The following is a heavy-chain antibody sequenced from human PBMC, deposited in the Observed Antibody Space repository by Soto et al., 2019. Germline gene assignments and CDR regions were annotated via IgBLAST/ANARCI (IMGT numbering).Heavy chain of an antibody. CDR1: GFTFNNYI. J-gene: IGHJ6*02. D-gene: IGHD3-9*01. CDR2: ISSDGSST. V-gene: IGHV3-30*04. CDR3: TKDRYRTQGRLDYHALDV. Sequence: PGGSLRLSCSASGFTFNNYIMHWVRQAPGKGLDWVAAISSDGSSTYYAESLKGRFTISRDNSKSTMYLQMDSLRSEDTAVYYCTKDRYRTQGRLDYHALDVCGQGTTVTV.